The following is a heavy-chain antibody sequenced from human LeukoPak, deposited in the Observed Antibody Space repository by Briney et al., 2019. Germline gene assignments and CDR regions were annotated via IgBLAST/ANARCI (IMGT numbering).Heavy chain of an antibody. V-gene: IGHV3-11*01. CDR2: ISSSGTTI. CDR1: GFTFSDYY. CDR3: ARSSSGYYSFYYFDY. Sequence: GGSLRLSCAASGFTFSDYYMSWIRQAPGKGLEWVSYISSSGTTIYYADSVKGRFTISRDNAKNSLYLQMNSLRAEDTAVYYCARSSSGYYSFYYFDYWGQGTLVTVSS. J-gene: IGHJ4*02. D-gene: IGHD3-22*01.